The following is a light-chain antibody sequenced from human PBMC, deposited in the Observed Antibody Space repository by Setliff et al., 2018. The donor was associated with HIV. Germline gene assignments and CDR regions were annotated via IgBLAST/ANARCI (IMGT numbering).Light chain of an antibody. CDR1: SSDVGGYNY. CDR3: SSYAITNTLP. CDR2: EFR. V-gene: IGLV2-14*01. J-gene: IGLJ1*01. Sequence: QSALTQPASVSASHGQSITISCTGTSSDVGGYNYVSWYQQHPGKAPKLIIYEFRNRPSGVSNRLSGSKSVNTASLTISGLQAEDEADYYFSSYAITNTLPFGTGTKVTVL.